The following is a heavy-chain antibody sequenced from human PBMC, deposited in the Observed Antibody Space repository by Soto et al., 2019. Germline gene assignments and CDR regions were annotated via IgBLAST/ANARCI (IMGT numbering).Heavy chain of an antibody. CDR2: ISTAGDT. CDR3: ASGGDRFDGMDV. Sequence: GGSLRLSCAASGFGFNGYDMHWVRQAPGKNLEWVAAISTAGDTYYLGYVKGRFTISREDAKNSLSLQMNSLRVGDTAVYYCASGGDRFDGMDVWGQGTTVTVSS. J-gene: IGHJ6*02. CDR1: GFGFNGYD. D-gene: IGHD2-21*01. V-gene: IGHV3-13*01.